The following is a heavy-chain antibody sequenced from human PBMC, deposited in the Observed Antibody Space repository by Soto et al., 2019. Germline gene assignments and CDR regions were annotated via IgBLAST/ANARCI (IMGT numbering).Heavy chain of an antibody. D-gene: IGHD6-6*01. CDR3: ARKLRAAPYYFGMDV. J-gene: IGHJ6*02. CDR1: GFTVSSNY. V-gene: IGHV3-66*01. Sequence: GGSLRLSCAASGFTVSSNYMSWVRQAPGKGLEWVSVIYSGGSTYYADSVKGRFTISRDNSKNTLYLQMNSLRAEDTAVYYCARKLRAAPYYFGMDVWGQGTTVTVSS. CDR2: IYSGGST.